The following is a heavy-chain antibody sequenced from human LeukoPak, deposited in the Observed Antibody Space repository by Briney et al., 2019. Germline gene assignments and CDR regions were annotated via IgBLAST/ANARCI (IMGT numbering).Heavy chain of an antibody. D-gene: IGHD3-10*01. J-gene: IGHJ5*02. CDR1: GFTFSSYA. CDR3: ARDGYYYGSGSENGNWFDP. CDR2: ISYDGSNK. Sequence: GRSLRLSCAASGFTFSSYAMHWVREAPGKGLEWVAVISYDGSNKYYADSVKGRFTIYRDNSKNTLYLQMNSLRAEDTAVYYCARDGYYYGSGSENGNWFDPWGQGTLVTVSS. V-gene: IGHV3-30-3*01.